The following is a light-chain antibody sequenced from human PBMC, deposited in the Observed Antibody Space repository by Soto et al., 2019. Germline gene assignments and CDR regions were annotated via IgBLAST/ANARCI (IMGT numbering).Light chain of an antibody. J-gene: IGLJ2*01. CDR3: ETWDSSLSAVV. CDR2: DNK. V-gene: IGLV1-51*01. CDR1: SSNIGNNY. Sequence: QSVLTQPPSVSAAPGQRVTISCSGSSSNIGNNYVSWYQQLPGTAPKLLIYDNKKRPSGIPDRFSGSKSGASATLGITGLQTGDEADYHCETWDSSLSAVVFGGGTKLTVL.